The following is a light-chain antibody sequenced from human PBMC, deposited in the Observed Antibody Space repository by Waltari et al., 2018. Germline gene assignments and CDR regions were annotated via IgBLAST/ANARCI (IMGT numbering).Light chain of an antibody. J-gene: IGLJ2*01. CDR3: SSYAGSNYVA. CDR2: QVT. Sequence: QSALTQPPSASGPPGQSVTIPCPGTISHIGGYNYVSWYQPRTGKAPKLLIYQVTKRTSGFPHCFSGSKSANTASLTVAGLQAEDEADYYCSSYAGSNYVAFGGGTKLTVL. CDR1: ISHIGGYNY. V-gene: IGLV2-8*01.